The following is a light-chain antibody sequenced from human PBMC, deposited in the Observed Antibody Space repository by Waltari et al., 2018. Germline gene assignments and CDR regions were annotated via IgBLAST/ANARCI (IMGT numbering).Light chain of an antibody. Sequence: QSALTQPASVSGSPGQSITISCTGTSSDVGAYDSVSWYQQHPGKAPKVNIYDVSNRPSGRSNRFSGAKSGNTASLTISGLQADDEADYYSNSYTSSNTVVFGGGTKLTVL. CDR3: NSYTSSNTVV. J-gene: IGLJ3*02. CDR2: DVS. CDR1: SSDVGAYDS. V-gene: IGLV2-14*03.